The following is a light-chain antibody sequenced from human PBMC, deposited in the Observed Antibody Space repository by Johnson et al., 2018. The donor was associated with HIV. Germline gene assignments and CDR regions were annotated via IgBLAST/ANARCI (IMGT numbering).Light chain of an antibody. Sequence: QSVLTQPPSVSAAPGQKVAISCSGSSSNIGNNYVSWYQQLPGTAPKLLIYDNNKRPSGIPDRFSGSKSGASATLDITGLQTGDAADYYCGTWDNSLNVYVFGTWTKVTVL. V-gene: IGLV1-51*01. CDR1: SSNIGNNY. CDR3: GTWDNSLNVYV. CDR2: DNN. J-gene: IGLJ1*01.